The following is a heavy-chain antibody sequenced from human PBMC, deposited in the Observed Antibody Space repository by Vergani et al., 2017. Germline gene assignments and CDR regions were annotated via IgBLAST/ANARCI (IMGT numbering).Heavy chain of an antibody. CDR1: GFTFSDYY. CDR3: ARESERIVLMVYAGAFDI. D-gene: IGHD2-8*01. CDR2: ISSSGSTI. Sequence: QVQLVESGGGLVKPGGSLRLSCAASGFTFSDYYMSWIRQAPGKGLEWVSYISSSGSTIYYADSVKGRFTISRDNAKNSLYLKMNSLRAEDTAVYYCARESERIVLMVYAGAFDIWGQGTMVTVSS. J-gene: IGHJ3*02. V-gene: IGHV3-11*01.